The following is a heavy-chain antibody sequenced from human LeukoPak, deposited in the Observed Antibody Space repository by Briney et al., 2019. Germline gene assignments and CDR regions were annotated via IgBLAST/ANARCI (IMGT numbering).Heavy chain of an antibody. D-gene: IGHD2-15*01. CDR1: GGSISSSNW. Sequence: SETLSLTCAVSGGSISSSNWWSWVRQPPGKGLEWIGEIYHSGSTNYNPSLKSRVTISVDTSKNQFSLKLSSVTAADTAVYYCARNIVVVAATVLPQYYMDVWGKGTTVTVSS. CDR3: ARNIVVVAATVLPQYYMDV. V-gene: IGHV4-4*02. J-gene: IGHJ6*03. CDR2: IYHSGST.